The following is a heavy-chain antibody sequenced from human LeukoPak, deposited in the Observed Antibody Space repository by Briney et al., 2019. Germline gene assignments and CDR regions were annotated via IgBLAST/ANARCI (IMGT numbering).Heavy chain of an antibody. J-gene: IGHJ4*02. CDR2: IYYSGTT. CDR3: ARRYGVFAGDFDF. CDR1: GGSTSTTSYY. V-gene: IGHV4-39*01. Sequence: TSETLSLTCTVSGGSTSTTSYYWGWIRQPPGKGLEWIATIYYSGTTYYNPSLKSRVTISIDTSKNQFSLKVSSVTAADTAVYYCARRYGVFAGDFDFWGQGTLVTVSS. D-gene: IGHD5/OR15-5a*01.